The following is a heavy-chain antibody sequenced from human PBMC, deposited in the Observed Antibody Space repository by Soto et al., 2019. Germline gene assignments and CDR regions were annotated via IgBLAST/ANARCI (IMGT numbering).Heavy chain of an antibody. CDR3: ARDLVPPNGGIYYYYGMDV. Sequence: PGGSLRLSCAASRFTFSDYYMSWIRQAPGKGLEWVSYISSSGSTIYYADSVKGRFTISRDNTKNSLYLQMNSLRAEDTAVYYCARDLVPPNGGIYYYYGMDVWGQGTTVTVSS. CDR1: RFTFSDYY. CDR2: ISSSGSTI. V-gene: IGHV3-11*01. J-gene: IGHJ6*02. D-gene: IGHD3-10*01.